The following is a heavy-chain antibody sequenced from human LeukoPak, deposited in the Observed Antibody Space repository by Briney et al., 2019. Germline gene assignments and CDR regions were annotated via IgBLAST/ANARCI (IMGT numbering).Heavy chain of an antibody. CDR1: GFTFSSYG. J-gene: IGHJ4*02. D-gene: IGHD3-22*01. CDR3: ARKGADHKDYSGYIDY. Sequence: PGGSLRLSCVASGFTFSSYGMHWVRQAPGKGLEFVSAVSSNGCNNYYGSTVEGRFLITRDNSKKTLYLKPGSLRAEAMAVYFCARKGADHKDYSGYIDYWGQGTLVTVSS. CDR2: VSSNGCNN. V-gene: IGHV3-64*01.